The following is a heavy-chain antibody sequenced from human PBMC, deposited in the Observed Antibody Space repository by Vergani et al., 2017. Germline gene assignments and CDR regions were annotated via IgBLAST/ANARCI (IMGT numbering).Heavy chain of an antibody. V-gene: IGHV3-33*06. CDR3: AKDGAGYDILTGYLGG. D-gene: IGHD3-9*01. Sequence: QVQLVESGGGVVQPGRSLRLSCAASGFTFSSYGMHWVRQAPGKGLEWVAVIWYDGSNKYYADSVKGRFTISRDNSKNTLYLQMNSLRAEDTAVYYCAKDGAGYDILTGYLGGWGQGTLVTVSS. J-gene: IGHJ4*02. CDR2: IWYDGSNK. CDR1: GFTFSSYG.